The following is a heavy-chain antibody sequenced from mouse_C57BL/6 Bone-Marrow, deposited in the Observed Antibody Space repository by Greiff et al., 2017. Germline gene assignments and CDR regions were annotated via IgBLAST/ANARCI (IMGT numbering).Heavy chain of an antibody. V-gene: IGHV1-80*01. CDR1: GYAFSSYW. D-gene: IGHD1-1*01. Sequence: VQLQQSGAELVKPGASVKISCKASGYAFSSYWMNWVKQRPGKGLEWIGQIYPGDGDTNYNGKFKGKDTLTADKSSSTAYMQLSSLTSEDSAVYLCARRVELSSVEGYAMDYWGQGTSVTVSS. CDR2: IYPGDGDT. J-gene: IGHJ4*01. CDR3: ARRVELSSVEGYAMDY.